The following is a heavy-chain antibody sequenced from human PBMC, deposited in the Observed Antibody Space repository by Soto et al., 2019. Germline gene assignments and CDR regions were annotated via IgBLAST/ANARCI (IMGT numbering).Heavy chain of an antibody. Sequence: QVQLQQWGAGLLKPSETLSLTCAVYGGSFSAYYWSWIRQPPGKGLEWIGEINHSGSTNYNPSLKSPVTISVDTAKNPFPLKPSSVAARDTAVYYCARGQSSLLLDCWGQGILVTVSS. V-gene: IGHV4-34*01. J-gene: IGHJ4*02. CDR3: ARGQSSLLLDC. CDR2: INHSGST. CDR1: GGSFSAYY. D-gene: IGHD2-8*02.